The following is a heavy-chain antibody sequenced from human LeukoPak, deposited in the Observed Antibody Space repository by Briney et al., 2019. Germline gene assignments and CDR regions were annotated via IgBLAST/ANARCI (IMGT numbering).Heavy chain of an antibody. J-gene: IGHJ4*02. D-gene: IGHD5-18*01. CDR1: GGTFSSYA. CDR2: IIPIFGTA. CDR3: ARDRGWAGYTYGFYY. V-gene: IGHV1-69*01. Sequence: GFSVKVSCKASGGTFSSYAISWVRQAPGQGLEWMGGIIPIFGTANYAQKFQGRVTITADESTSTAYVELSGLRSEDTAVYYCARDRGWAGYTYGFYYWGQGTLVTVSS.